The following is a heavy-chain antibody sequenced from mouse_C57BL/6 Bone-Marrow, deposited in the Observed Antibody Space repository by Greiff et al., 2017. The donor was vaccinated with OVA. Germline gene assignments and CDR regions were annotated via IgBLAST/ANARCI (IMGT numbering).Heavy chain of an antibody. CDR2: INPYNGGT. J-gene: IGHJ2*01. V-gene: IGHV1-19*01. CDR3: GRTPMGRYYVDY. Sequence: VQLQQSGPVLVKPGASVKMSCKASGYTFTDYYMNWVKQSHGQSLEWIGVINPYNGGTSYNQKFKGKATLTVDKSSSTAYMALNSLTSADSAVSEWGRTPMGRYYVDYWGQGTTLTVSS. CDR1: GYTFTDYY.